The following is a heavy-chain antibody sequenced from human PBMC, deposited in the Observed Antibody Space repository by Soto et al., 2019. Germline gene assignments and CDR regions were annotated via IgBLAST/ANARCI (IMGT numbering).Heavy chain of an antibody. J-gene: IGHJ4*02. CDR1: GYTFTSYA. CDR2: INAGNGNT. Sequence: ASVKVSCKASGYTFTSYAMHWVRQAPGQRLEWMGWINAGNGNTKYSQKFQGRVTITRDTSASTAYMELSSLRSEDTAVYYCARETPYWNYYFDYWGQGTLVTVSS. CDR3: ARETPYWNYYFDY. D-gene: IGHD1-7*01. V-gene: IGHV1-3*01.